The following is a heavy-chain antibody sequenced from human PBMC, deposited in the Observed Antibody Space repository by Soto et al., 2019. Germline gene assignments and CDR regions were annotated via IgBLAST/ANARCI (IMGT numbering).Heavy chain of an antibody. Sequence: QLQLQESGPGLVKPSETLSLTCTVSGGSISSTTYYWGWIRQPPGKGLEWIGSIYRSGSTYYNPSLKSRITISVDTSNAQFSLRLSSVTAADTAVYYCARPTEPGTSDAFDIWGQGTKVTV. CDR3: ARPTEPGTSDAFDI. J-gene: IGHJ3*02. V-gene: IGHV4-39*01. CDR2: IYRSGST. D-gene: IGHD1-1*01. CDR1: GGSISSTTYY.